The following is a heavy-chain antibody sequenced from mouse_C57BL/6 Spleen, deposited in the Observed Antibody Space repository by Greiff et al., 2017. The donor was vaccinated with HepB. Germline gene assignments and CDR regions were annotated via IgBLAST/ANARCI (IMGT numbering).Heavy chain of an antibody. J-gene: IGHJ2*01. CDR3: ARHEDEIYYGSSHFDY. Sequence: QVQLQQSGAELVKPGASVKLSCKASGYTFTEYTIHWVKQRSGQGLEWIGWFYPGSGSIKYNEKFKDKATLTVDKSSSTVYMELSRLTSEDSAVYFCARHEDEIYYGSSHFDYWGQGTTLTVSS. CDR2: FYPGSGSI. D-gene: IGHD1-1*01. CDR1: GYTFTEYT. V-gene: IGHV1-62-2*01.